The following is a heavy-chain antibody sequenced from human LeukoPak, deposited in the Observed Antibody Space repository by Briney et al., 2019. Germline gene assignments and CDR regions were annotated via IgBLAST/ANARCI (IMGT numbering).Heavy chain of an antibody. Sequence: SVKVSCXASGGTFSSYAISWVRQARGQGLEWMGGIIPIFGTANYAQKFQGRVTITTDKSTSTAYMELSSLRSEDTAVYYCARDLSDRGGFDYWGQGTLVTVSS. CDR3: ARDLSDRGGFDY. V-gene: IGHV1-69*05. CDR2: IIPIFGTA. D-gene: IGHD3-16*01. CDR1: GGTFSSYA. J-gene: IGHJ4*02.